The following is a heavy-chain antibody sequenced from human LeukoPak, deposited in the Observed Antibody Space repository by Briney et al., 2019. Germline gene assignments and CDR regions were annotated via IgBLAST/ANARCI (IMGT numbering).Heavy chain of an antibody. CDR2: IRYDGNNR. J-gene: IGHJ3*02. CDR3: ARVRVGSGSHHAADAFDI. V-gene: IGHV3-30*02. Sequence: PGGSLRLSCAASGFTFSSYGMHWVRQAPGKGLEWVAFIRYDGNNRYYADSVKGRFTISRDNAKNTLYLQMNSLRAEDTAVFYCARVRVGSGSHHAADAFDIWGQGTMVTVSS. D-gene: IGHD1-26*01. CDR1: GFTFSSYG.